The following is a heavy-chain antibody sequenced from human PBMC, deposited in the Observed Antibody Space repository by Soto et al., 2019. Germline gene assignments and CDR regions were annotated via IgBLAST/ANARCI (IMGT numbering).Heavy chain of an antibody. CDR1: GGTFSSYA. CDR2: IIPIFGTA. D-gene: IGHD6-6*01. CDR3: AATLAARPVDYYYGMDV. Sequence: QVQLVQSGAEVKKPGSSVKVSCKASGGTFSSYAISWVRQAPGQGLEWMGGIIPIFGTANYAQKFQGRVTIAADESTSTAYMELSSLRSKDTAVYYCAATLAARPVDYYYGMDVWGQGTTVTVSS. V-gene: IGHV1-69*12. J-gene: IGHJ6*02.